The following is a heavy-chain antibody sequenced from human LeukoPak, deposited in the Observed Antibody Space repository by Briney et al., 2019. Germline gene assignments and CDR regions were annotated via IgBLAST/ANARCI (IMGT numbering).Heavy chain of an antibody. CDR3: ARNRYSN. Sequence: QPGGSLRLSCAASGFTFSNYWMSWVRQAPGKGLEWVANIKKDGSEKYYVDSVKGRFTISRDNAKKSLYLQMISLRAEDPAVYYCARNRYSNRGQGTLVTVSS. J-gene: IGHJ4*02. CDR2: IKKDGSEK. D-gene: IGHD3-16*02. CDR1: GFTFSNYW. V-gene: IGHV3-7*04.